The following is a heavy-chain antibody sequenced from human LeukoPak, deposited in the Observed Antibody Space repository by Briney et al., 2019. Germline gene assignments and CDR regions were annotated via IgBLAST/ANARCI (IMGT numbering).Heavy chain of an antibody. CDR3: ARDSSGSYYSRNWFDP. J-gene: IGHJ5*02. Sequence: ASVKVPCKASGYTFTSYGISWVRQAPGQGLEWMGWISAYNGNTNYAQKLQGRVTMTTDTSTSTAYMELRSLRSDDTAVYYCARDSSGSYYSRNWFDPWGQGTLVTVSS. D-gene: IGHD1-26*01. CDR2: ISAYNGNT. CDR1: GYTFTSYG. V-gene: IGHV1-18*01.